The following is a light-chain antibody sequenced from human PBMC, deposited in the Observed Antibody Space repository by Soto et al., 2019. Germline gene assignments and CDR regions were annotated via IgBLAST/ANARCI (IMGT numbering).Light chain of an antibody. CDR2: AAS. CDR1: QSIRTY. Sequence: DIQMTQSPSSLSASVGDRFTITCRASQSIRTYLNWYQQKPGKAPKFLIYAASRLQSGVPSRFSGSGSGTDFTLTINSLQPEDLATYYCQQSFNTPITFGQGTRLEIK. V-gene: IGKV1-39*01. J-gene: IGKJ5*01. CDR3: QQSFNTPIT.